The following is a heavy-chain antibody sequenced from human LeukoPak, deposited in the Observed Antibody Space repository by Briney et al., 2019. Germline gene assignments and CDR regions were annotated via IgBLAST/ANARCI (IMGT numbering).Heavy chain of an antibody. D-gene: IGHD2-8*01. CDR3: ARDTNHAFDI. Sequence: SGGSLRLSCAASGFTFSRYWMHWVRQAPGKGLVWVSRINSGGSSTSYADSVKGRFTISRDNAKNTLYLQVNSLTAEDTAMYYCARDTNHAFDIWGQGTMVTVSS. J-gene: IGHJ3*02. CDR1: GFTFSRYW. V-gene: IGHV3-74*01. CDR2: INSGGSST.